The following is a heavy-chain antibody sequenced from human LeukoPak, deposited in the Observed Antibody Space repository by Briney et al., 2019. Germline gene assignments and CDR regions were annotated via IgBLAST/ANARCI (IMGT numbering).Heavy chain of an antibody. J-gene: IGHJ5*02. V-gene: IGHV3-11*06. Sequence: PGGSLRLSCAASGFTFSDYYMSWIRQAPGKGLEWVSYISSSSSYTNYADSVKGRFTISRDNAKNSLYLQMNSLRAEDTAVYYCAKAQGSGWYQWFDPWGQGTLVTVSS. CDR3: AKAQGSGWYQWFDP. CDR2: ISSSSSYT. CDR1: GFTFSDYY. D-gene: IGHD6-19*01.